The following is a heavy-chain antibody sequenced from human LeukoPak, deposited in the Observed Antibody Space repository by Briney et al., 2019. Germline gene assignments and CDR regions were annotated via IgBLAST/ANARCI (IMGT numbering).Heavy chain of an antibody. CDR1: GGSISCGSYY. CDR3: ASEANLGAFDI. J-gene: IGHJ3*02. CDR2: IYTSGST. V-gene: IGHV4-61*02. D-gene: IGHD7-27*01. Sequence: SETLSLTCTVSGGSISCGSYYWSWIRQPAGKGLEWIGRIYTSGSTNYNPSLKSRVTISVDTSKNQFSLKLSSVTAADTAVYYCASEANLGAFDIWGQGTMVTVSS.